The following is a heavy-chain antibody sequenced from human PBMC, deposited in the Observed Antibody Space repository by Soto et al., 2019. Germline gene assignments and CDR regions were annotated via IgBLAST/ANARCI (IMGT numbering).Heavy chain of an antibody. Sequence: PSETLSLTCAVYGGSFSGYYWSWIRQPPGNGLEWIGEINHSGSTNYNPSLKSRVTISVDTSKNQFSLKLSSVTAADTAVYYCARESIVVVTATDYYYYGMDVWGQGTTVTVSS. CDR2: INHSGST. D-gene: IGHD2-21*02. CDR3: ARESIVVVTATDYYYYGMDV. J-gene: IGHJ6*02. CDR1: GGSFSGYY. V-gene: IGHV4-34*01.